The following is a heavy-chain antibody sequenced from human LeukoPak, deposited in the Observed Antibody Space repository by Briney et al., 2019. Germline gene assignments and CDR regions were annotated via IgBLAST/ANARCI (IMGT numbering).Heavy chain of an antibody. D-gene: IGHD4-23*01. CDR1: SDSIDNHY. CDR3: ARPRWQLVGPYFDD. J-gene: IGHJ4*02. CDR2: IYYTGST. Sequence: SETLSLTCTVSSDSIDNHYWSWIRQPPGKGLEWIGHIYYTGSTDYNPSLKSRVTISIDMSKKQFSLSLRSLTAADTAVYYCARPRWQLVGPYFDDWRQGTRVVVSS. V-gene: IGHV4-59*11.